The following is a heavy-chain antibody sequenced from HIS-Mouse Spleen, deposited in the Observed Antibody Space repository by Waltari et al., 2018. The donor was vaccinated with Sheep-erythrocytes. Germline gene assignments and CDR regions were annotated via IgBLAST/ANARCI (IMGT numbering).Heavy chain of an antibody. J-gene: IGHJ2*01. CDR2: INRSGST. CDR3: ARGPPNEYFDL. D-gene: IGHD1-1*01. Sequence: QVQLQQWGAGLLKPSETLSLTCAVYGGSFSGYYWSWIRQPPGKGLEWIGEINRSGSTNYNPSLKSRVTISVDTSKNQFSLKLSSVTAADTAVYYCARGPPNEYFDLWGRGTLVTVSS. V-gene: IGHV4-34*01. CDR1: GGSFSGYY.